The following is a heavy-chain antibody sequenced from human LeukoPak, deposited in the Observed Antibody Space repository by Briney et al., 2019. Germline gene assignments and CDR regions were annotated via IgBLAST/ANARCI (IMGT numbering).Heavy chain of an antibody. CDR1: GFTLSTYA. CDR2: ISGSIGDT. D-gene: IGHD2-15*01. J-gene: IGHJ4*02. CDR3: AKAACYLILYYFDY. Sequence: GGSLRLSCAASGFTLSTYAMSWVRQAPGKGLEWVSGISGSIGDTNYADSVKGRFTISRDNSKKTLYLQMHSLRAEDTAVYYCAKAACYLILYYFDYWGQGNLGTVSA. V-gene: IGHV3-23*01.